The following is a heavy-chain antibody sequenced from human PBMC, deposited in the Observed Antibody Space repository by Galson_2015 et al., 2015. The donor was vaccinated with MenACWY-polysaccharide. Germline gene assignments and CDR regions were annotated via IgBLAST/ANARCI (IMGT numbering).Heavy chain of an antibody. Sequence: SLRLSCAASGFTFSDYYMIWIRQAPGKGLEWVSDISDSGRTINYADSVKGRFTISRDNAKNSLFLQMNSLRAEDTAVYYCARECRDFWSGSQGAYYYYYMDVWGKGTTVTVSS. J-gene: IGHJ6*03. CDR2: ISDSGRTI. V-gene: IGHV3-11*01. D-gene: IGHD3-3*01. CDR3: ARECRDFWSGSQGAYYYYYMDV. CDR1: GFTFSDYY.